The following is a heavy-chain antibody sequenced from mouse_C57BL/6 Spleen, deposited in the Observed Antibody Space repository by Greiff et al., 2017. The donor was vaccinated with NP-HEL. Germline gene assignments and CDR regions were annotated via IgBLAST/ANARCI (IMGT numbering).Heavy chain of an antibody. D-gene: IGHD1-1*01. CDR1: GLTFSDYG. J-gene: IGHJ2*01. V-gene: IGHV5-17*01. Sequence: EVQLQQSGGGLVKPGGSLKLSCAASGLTFSDYGMHWVRQAPEKGLEWVAYISSGSSTIYYADTVKGRFTISRDNAKNTLFLQMTSLRSEDTAMYYCARGNYYGSSKYFDYWGQGTTLTVSS. CDR2: ISSGSSTI. CDR3: ARGNYYGSSKYFDY.